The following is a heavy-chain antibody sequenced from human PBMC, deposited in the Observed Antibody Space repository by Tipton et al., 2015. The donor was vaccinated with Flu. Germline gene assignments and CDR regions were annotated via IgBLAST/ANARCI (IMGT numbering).Heavy chain of an antibody. D-gene: IGHD2-21*01. J-gene: IGHJ4*02. V-gene: IGHV1-18*04. CDR1: GYTFTSYG. CDR3: ARGGVVPAATAYCGGDCYSNYFDY. CDR2: ISAYNGNT. Sequence: QSGPEVKKPGASVKVSCKASGYTFTSYGISWVRQAPGQGLEWMGWISAYNGNTNYAQKLQGRVTMTTDTSTSTAYMELRSLRSDDTAVYYCARGGVVPAATAYCGGDCYSNYFDYWGQGTLVTVSS.